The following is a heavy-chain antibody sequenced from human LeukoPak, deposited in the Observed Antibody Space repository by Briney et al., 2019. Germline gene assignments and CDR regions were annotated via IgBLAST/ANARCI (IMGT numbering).Heavy chain of an antibody. J-gene: IGHJ6*02. D-gene: IGHD1-14*01. CDR2: ISSRSNYI. CDR1: GFTFSSYN. V-gene: IGHV3-21*04. CDR3: AKYLSGKGPPYALDV. Sequence: GGPLRLSCAASGFTFSSYNMNWVRQAPGKGLEWVSYISSRSNYIYLADSLKGRSTISRDNENNSLNLPMNSLRAEDTARYYCAKYLSGKGPPYALDVWGQGTTVTVSS.